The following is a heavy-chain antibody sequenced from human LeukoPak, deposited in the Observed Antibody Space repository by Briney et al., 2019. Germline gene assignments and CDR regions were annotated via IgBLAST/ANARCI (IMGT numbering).Heavy chain of an antibody. CDR2: ISWNGEKT. Sequence: GGSLRLSCAASGFTFHEYGMSWVRQVPGEGLEWVCGISWNGEKTGYADSVKGRFTISRDNAKNSLYLQMNSLRAEDMALYYCAKGVGSGWYSDAFDIWGQGTMVTVSS. J-gene: IGHJ3*02. V-gene: IGHV3-20*04. CDR1: GFTFHEYG. D-gene: IGHD6-19*01. CDR3: AKGVGSGWYSDAFDI.